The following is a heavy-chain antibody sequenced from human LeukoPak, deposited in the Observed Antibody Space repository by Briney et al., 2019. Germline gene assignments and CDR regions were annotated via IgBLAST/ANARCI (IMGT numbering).Heavy chain of an antibody. CDR3: ASNAHYYEGAFDI. J-gene: IGHJ3*02. D-gene: IGHD3-22*01. CDR2: IYHSGST. Sequence: PSETLSLTCTVSGGSISSGGYYWSWIRQPPGKGLEWIGYIYHSGSTYYNPSLKSRVTISVDRSKNQFSLKLSSVTAADTAVYYCASNAHYYEGAFDIWGQGTMVTVSS. CDR1: GGSISSGGYY. V-gene: IGHV4-30-2*01.